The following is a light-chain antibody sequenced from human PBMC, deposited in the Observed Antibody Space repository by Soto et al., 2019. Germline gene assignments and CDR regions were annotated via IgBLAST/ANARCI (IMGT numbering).Light chain of an antibody. CDR1: QSVSSNN. CDR3: QQYDNSIT. J-gene: IGKJ5*01. V-gene: IGKV3-20*01. Sequence: ENVLTQSPGTLSLSPGETATLSCRASQSVSSNNLAWYHQKPGQTPRLLIYGASNRATGIPDRFSGSRSGTDFTLTISRLEHEDFAVYYCQQYDNSITFGQGTRLEIE. CDR2: GAS.